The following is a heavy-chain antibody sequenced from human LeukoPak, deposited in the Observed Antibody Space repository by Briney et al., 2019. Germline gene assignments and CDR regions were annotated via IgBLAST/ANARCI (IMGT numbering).Heavy chain of an antibody. CDR2: ISGSGGST. CDR3: AKNSVPAAPEYFDY. D-gene: IGHD2-2*01. Sequence: SGGSLRLSCAASGFTFSSFWMSWVRRAPGKGLVGVSAISGSGGSTYYADSVKGRCTISSDNTKTTLYLQMNSLSAEDTAVYYCAKNSVPAAPEYFDYWGQGTLVTVSS. V-gene: IGHV3-23*01. J-gene: IGHJ4*02. CDR1: GFTFSSFW.